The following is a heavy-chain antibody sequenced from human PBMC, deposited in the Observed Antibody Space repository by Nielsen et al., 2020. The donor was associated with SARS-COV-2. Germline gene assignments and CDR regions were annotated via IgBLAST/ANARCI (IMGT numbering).Heavy chain of an antibody. CDR1: GFTFSSYW. D-gene: IGHD6-13*01. Sequence: GGSLRLSCAASGFTFSSYWMSWVRQAPGKGLEWVANIKQDGSEKYYVDSVKGRFTISRDNAKNSLYLQMNSLRAEDTAVYYCARGGYSSSWYLGYWGQGTLVTVSS. V-gene: IGHV3-7*03. CDR3: ARGGYSSSWYLGY. CDR2: IKQDGSEK. J-gene: IGHJ4*02.